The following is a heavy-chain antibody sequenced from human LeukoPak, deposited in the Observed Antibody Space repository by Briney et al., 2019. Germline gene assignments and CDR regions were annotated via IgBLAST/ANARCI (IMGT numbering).Heavy chain of an antibody. Sequence: ASVKVSCKASGYTFTSYDINWVRQATGQGLEWMGWMNPNSGNTGYAQKFQGRVTMTRNTSISTAYMELSSLRSEDTAVYYCARGHFRYYYDSNGYYYDYWGQGTLVTVSS. D-gene: IGHD3-22*01. V-gene: IGHV1-8*01. CDR2: MNPNSGNT. CDR1: GYTFTSYD. CDR3: ARGHFRYYYDSNGYYYDY. J-gene: IGHJ4*02.